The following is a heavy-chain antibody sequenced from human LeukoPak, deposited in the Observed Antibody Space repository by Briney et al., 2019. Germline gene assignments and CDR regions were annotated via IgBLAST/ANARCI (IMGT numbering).Heavy chain of an antibody. CDR1: GDSMRSYY. CDR3: ARHMFNSGSSHSVDI. J-gene: IGHJ4*02. Sequence: PSETLSLTCTVSGDSMRSYYWSWIRQPPGKGLEWIGYIYYSGTTNYNPSLKSRVTLSVDTSKNQFSLNLSSVTAADTAVYYCARHMFNSGSSHSVDIWGRGTLVTVSS. D-gene: IGHD3-10*01. V-gene: IGHV4-59*08. CDR2: IYYSGTT.